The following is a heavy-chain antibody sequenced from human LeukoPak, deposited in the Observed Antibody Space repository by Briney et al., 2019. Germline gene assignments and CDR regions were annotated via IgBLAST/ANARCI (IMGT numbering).Heavy chain of an antibody. V-gene: IGHV3-23*01. Sequence: PGGPLRLSCAASRFTFSSYAMSWVRQAPGKGLEWVSAISGSGGSTYYADSVKGRFTISRDNSKNTLYLQMHSLKTEDTAVYYCTADHGGTDDAFDLWGRGTMVTVSS. CDR1: RFTFSSYA. J-gene: IGHJ3*01. D-gene: IGHD4-23*01. CDR2: ISGSGGST. CDR3: TADHGGTDDAFDL.